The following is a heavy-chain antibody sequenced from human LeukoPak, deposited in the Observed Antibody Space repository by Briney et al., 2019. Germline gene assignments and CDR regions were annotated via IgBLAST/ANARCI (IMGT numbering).Heavy chain of an antibody. CDR1: VGSISSYY. CDR3: ARTGGPAAILT. D-gene: IGHD2-2*02. Sequence: SETLSLTCTASVGSISSYYWSWIRQPPGKGLERIGYIYYSGSTNYNPSLKSRVTISVDTSKNQFSLKLSSVTAADTAVYYCARTGGPAAILTWGQGTLVTVSS. V-gene: IGHV4-59*01. J-gene: IGHJ5*02. CDR2: IYYSGST.